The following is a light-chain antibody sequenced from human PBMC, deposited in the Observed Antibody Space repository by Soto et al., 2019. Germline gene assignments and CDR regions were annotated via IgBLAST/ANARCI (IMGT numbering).Light chain of an antibody. V-gene: IGLV2-11*01. J-gene: IGLJ1*01. CDR2: DVT. CDR3: CSYAGGYIYV. CDR1: NSDVGGYNY. Sequence: QSALTQPRSVSASPGQSVTISCTGTNSDVGGYNYVSWYQQHPVKAPKLMIYDVTKRPSGVPDRFSGSKSGNTASLTISGLQAEDEADYYCCSYAGGYIYVFGSGTKVTVL.